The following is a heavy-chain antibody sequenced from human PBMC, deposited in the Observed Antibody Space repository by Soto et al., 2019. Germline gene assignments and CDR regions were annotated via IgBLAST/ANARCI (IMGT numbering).Heavy chain of an antibody. V-gene: IGHV1-69*02. J-gene: IGHJ4*02. D-gene: IGHD2-2*01. CDR1: GGTFSSYT. CDR2: IIPILGIA. Sequence: GASVKVSCKASGGTFSSYTISWVRQAPGQGLEWMGRIIPILGIANYAQKFQGRVTITADKSTSTAYMELSSLRSEDTAVYYCAARERRGYCSSTSCYGHDYRAQRTLVTVSS. CDR3: AARERRGYCSSTSCYGHDY.